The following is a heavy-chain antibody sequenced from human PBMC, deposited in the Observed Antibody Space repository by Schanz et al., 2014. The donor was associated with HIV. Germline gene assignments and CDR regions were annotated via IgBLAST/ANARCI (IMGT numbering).Heavy chain of an antibody. D-gene: IGHD2-15*01. CDR1: GISLTNNA. CDR3: ALSRPSGYGGSWYFDL. Sequence: EVQLLESGGGLLQPGGSLRLSCAASGISLTNNAMTWVRQAPGKGLEWVSAISGSSITYSADSVKGRFTISRDNSKNTLYLQMNSLRAEDTAVYYCALSRPSGYGGSWYFDLWGRGTLVAVSS. CDR2: ISGSSIT. V-gene: IGHV3-23*01. J-gene: IGHJ2*01.